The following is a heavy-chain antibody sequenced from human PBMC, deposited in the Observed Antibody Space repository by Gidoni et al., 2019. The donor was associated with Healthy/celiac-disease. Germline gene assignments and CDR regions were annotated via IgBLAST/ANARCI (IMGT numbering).Heavy chain of an antibody. D-gene: IGHD1-1*01. CDR3: ARVQTSWVYYFDY. CDR2: IKQDGSEK. J-gene: IGHJ4*02. CDR1: GFTFSSYW. V-gene: IGHV3-7*01. Sequence: EVQLVESGGGLVQPGGSLRLSCAASGFTFSSYWMSWVRQAPGKGLEWVANIKQDGSEKYYVDSVKGRFTISRDNAKNSLYLQMNSLRAEDTAVYYCARVQTSWVYYFDYWGQGTLVTVSS.